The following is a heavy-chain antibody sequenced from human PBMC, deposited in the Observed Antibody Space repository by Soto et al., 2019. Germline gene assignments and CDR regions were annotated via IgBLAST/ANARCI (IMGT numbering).Heavy chain of an antibody. D-gene: IGHD1-1*01. CDR3: ARERRGGSGTSFDP. V-gene: IGHV1-69*13. CDR2: IIPIFGTA. Sequence: SVKVSCKASGGTFSSYAISWVRQAPGQGLEWMGGIIPIFGTANYAQKFQGRVTITADESTSTAYMELSSLRSEDTAVYYCARERRGGSGTSFDPWGQGTLVTVSS. CDR1: GGTFSSYA. J-gene: IGHJ5*02.